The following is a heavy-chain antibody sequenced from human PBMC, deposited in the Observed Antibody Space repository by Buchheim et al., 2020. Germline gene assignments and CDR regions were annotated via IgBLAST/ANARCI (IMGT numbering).Heavy chain of an antibody. CDR2: INPNSGGT. CDR1: GYTFTGYY. J-gene: IGHJ6*03. Sequence: QVQLVQSGTEVKKPGSSVKVSCKASGYTFTGYYMHWVRQAPGQGLEWMGWINPNSGGTNYAQKFQGWVTMTRDTSISTAYMELSRLRSDDTAVYYCVRTRKMYSSSSVDYYYYMDVWGKGTT. D-gene: IGHD6-6*01. CDR3: VRTRKMYSSSSVDYYYYMDV. V-gene: IGHV1-2*04.